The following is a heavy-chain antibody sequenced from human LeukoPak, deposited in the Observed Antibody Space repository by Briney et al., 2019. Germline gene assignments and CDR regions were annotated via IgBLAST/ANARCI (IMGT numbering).Heavy chain of an antibody. CDR2: ISYTGSA. D-gene: IGHD5-18*01. Sequence: SETLSLTCSAYGGSFGGYFWSWIRQPPGKGLEWIGYISYTGSADYNPSLKSRVTISVDTSKNQFSLKLTSLTAADTAVYYCARDKQPGDYWGQGTLVTVSS. CDR1: GGSFGGYF. V-gene: IGHV4-59*01. J-gene: IGHJ4*02. CDR3: ARDKQPGDY.